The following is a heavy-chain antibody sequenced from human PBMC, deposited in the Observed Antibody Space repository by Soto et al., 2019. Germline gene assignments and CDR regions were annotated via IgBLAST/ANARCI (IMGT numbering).Heavy chain of an antibody. J-gene: IGHJ6*02. V-gene: IGHV1-69*01. Sequence: VQLVESGGGFVQPGGSLRLSCAGSGFRFSSSWMSWVRQAPGKGLEWVGGIISIFGTTEYAQKFQGRVTITADESTSTAYMELSSLRYDDTAVYFCATSGECGGDCSVYGMAVWGQGTTVTVSS. CDR2: IISIFGTT. CDR1: GFRFSSSW. CDR3: ATSGECGGDCSVYGMAV. D-gene: IGHD2-21*02.